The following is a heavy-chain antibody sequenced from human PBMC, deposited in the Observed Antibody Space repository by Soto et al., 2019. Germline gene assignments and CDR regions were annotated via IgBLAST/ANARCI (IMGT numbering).Heavy chain of an antibody. J-gene: IGHJ4*02. D-gene: IGHD6-19*01. CDR3: ARGYSSGWYYFDY. V-gene: IGHV3-30*03. Sequence: GGSLRLSCAASGFTFSSYGMHWVRQAPDKGLEWVAVISYDGSNKYYADSVKGRFTISRDNSKNTLYLQMNSLRAEDTAVYYCARGYSSGWYYFDYWGQGTLVTVSS. CDR1: GFTFSSYG. CDR2: ISYDGSNK.